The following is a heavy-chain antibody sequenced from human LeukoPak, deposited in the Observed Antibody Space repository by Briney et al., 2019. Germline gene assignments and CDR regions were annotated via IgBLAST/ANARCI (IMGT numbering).Heavy chain of an antibody. D-gene: IGHD4-11*01. V-gene: IGHV4-39*07. CDR2: ISYSGST. CDR3: ARGQHRVTYSDDAFDI. CDR1: GGSISSSSYY. J-gene: IGHJ3*02. Sequence: SETLSLTCTVSGGSISSSSYYWGWIRQPPGKGLEWIGSISYSGSTYYKPSLKSRVTISIDTSKNQLSLKLSSVTAADTAVYYCARGQHRVTYSDDAFDIWGQGTMVTVSS.